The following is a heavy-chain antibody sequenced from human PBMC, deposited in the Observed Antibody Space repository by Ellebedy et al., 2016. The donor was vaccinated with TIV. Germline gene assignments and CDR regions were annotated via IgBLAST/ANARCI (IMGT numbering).Heavy chain of an antibody. Sequence: GESLKISXAASGFTFSSYAMSWVRQAPGKGLEWVSAISGSGGSTYYADSVKGRFTISRDNSKNTLYLQMNSLRAEDTAVYYCAKESWGYYDSSGYYLAWGQGTLVTVSS. CDR2: ISGSGGST. J-gene: IGHJ5*02. V-gene: IGHV3-23*01. CDR3: AKESWGYYDSSGYYLA. D-gene: IGHD3-22*01. CDR1: GFTFSSYA.